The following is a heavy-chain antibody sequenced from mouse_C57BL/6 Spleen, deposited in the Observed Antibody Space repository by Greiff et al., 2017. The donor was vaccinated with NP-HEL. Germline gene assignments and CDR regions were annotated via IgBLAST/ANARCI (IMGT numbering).Heavy chain of an antibody. V-gene: IGHV1-52*01. Sequence: VQLQQSGAELVRPGSSVKLSCKASGYTFTSYWMHWVKQRPIQGLEWIGNIDPSDSETHYNQKFKDKATLTVDKSSSTDYMQLSSLTSEDSAVYYCARGGGDFAYWGQGTLVTVSA. J-gene: IGHJ3*01. CDR3: ARGGGDFAY. CDR1: GYTFTSYW. CDR2: IDPSDSET.